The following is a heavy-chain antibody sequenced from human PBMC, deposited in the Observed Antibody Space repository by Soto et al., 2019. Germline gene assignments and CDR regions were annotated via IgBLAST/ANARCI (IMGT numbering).Heavy chain of an antibody. CDR1: GGTSSSYT. Sequence: SVKVSCKASGGTSSSYTISWVRQAPVQGLEWMGRIIPILGIANYAQKFQGRVTITADKSTSTAYMELSSLRSEDTAVYYCAREYIVVVPAASTWFDLWGQGTRVTVSS. V-gene: IGHV1-69*04. CDR2: IIPILGIA. CDR3: AREYIVVVPAASTWFDL. D-gene: IGHD2-2*01. J-gene: IGHJ5*02.